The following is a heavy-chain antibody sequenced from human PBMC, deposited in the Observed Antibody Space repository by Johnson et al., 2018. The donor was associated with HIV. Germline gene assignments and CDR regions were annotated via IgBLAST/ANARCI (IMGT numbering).Heavy chain of an antibody. J-gene: IGHJ3*02. V-gene: IGHV3-NL1*01. Sequence: QVQLVESGGGVVQPGRSLRLSCAASGFTFSSYAMHWVRQPPGKGLDWVSAVYSTFGTYYADSVKGRFTISRDNSKNTLYLQMNSLRAEDTAVYYCARGGLGDYVVAFDIWGQGTMVTVSS. CDR3: ARGGLGDYVVAFDI. CDR1: GFTFSSYA. CDR2: VYSTFGT. D-gene: IGHD4-17*01.